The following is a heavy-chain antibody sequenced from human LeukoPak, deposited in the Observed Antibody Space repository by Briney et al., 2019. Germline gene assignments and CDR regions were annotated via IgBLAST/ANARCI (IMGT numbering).Heavy chain of an antibody. CDR2: VFYSGTT. V-gene: IGHV4-59*08. CDR3: ARHVGFFDAFDI. J-gene: IGHJ3*02. CDR1: GASISSHY. Sequence: KPSETLSLTCTVSGASISSHYWTWIRQSPGKRLEWIGYVFYSGTTSYSPSLSSRVTISIDTSKNQFSLKLSSVTAADTAVYFCARHVGFFDAFDIWGQGTMVTVSS. D-gene: IGHD3-3*01.